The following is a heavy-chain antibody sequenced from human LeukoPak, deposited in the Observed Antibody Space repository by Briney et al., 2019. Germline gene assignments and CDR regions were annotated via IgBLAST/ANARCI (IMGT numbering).Heavy chain of an antibody. Sequence: GASVKVSCKASGYTFTSYYMHWVRQAPGQGLEWMGIINPSGGSTSYAQKFQGRVTMTRDTSTSTVYMELSSLRSEDTAVYYCARSVLSPTEKYSSGWPMGGYFDYWGLGTLVTVSS. CDR1: GYTFTSYY. CDR2: INPSGGST. J-gene: IGHJ4*02. CDR3: ARSVLSPTEKYSSGWPMGGYFDY. V-gene: IGHV1-46*01. D-gene: IGHD6-19*01.